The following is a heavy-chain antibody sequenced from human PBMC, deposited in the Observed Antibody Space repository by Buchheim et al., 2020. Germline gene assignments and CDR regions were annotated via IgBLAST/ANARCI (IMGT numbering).Heavy chain of an antibody. Sequence: EVQLVESGGGLVQPGESLRLSCAASGFTFGSHWMEWVRQAPGKGLVWVSRINTDESRTYYADSVKGRFTISRDNAKNTLYLQMNSLRAEDTGVYYCAREDSGAFDYWGQGTL. CDR2: INTDESRT. J-gene: IGHJ4*02. CDR1: GFTFGSHW. CDR3: AREDSGAFDY. V-gene: IGHV3-74*01.